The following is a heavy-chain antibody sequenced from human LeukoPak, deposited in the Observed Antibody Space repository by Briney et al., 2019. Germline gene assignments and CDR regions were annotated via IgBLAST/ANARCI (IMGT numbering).Heavy chain of an antibody. CDR2: IYHSGSA. CDR3: ARDPPVDFWSGYGAFDI. J-gene: IGHJ3*02. CDR1: GYSISSGYY. Sequence: SETLSLTCAVSGYSISSGYYWGWIRQPPGKGLEWIGSIYHSGSAFYNPSLKSPVTISVDTSKNQFSLKLSSVTAADTAVYYCARDPPVDFWSGYGAFDIWGQGTMVTVSS. D-gene: IGHD3-3*01. V-gene: IGHV4-38-2*02.